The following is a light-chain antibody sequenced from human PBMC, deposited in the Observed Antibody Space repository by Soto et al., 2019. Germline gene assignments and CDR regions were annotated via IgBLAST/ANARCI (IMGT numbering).Light chain of an antibody. J-gene: IGKJ4*01. CDR3: QQYGSPLT. CDR2: GAS. Sequence: EIVLTQSPGTLSFSPGERATLYCRASQSVSSSYLAWYQQKPGQAPRLLIYGASSRATGIPDRFSGSGSGTDFTLTISRLEPEDFAVYYCQQYGSPLTFGGGTKVEIK. CDR1: QSVSSSY. V-gene: IGKV3-20*01.